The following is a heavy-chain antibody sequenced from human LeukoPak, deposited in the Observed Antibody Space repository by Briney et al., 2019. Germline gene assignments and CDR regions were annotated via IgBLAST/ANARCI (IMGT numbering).Heavy chain of an antibody. Sequence: SETLSLTCTVSGASMSSFYWSWIRQSPGKGLEWIGYIYSSGSTNYNPSLKSRVTISVDTSKNQFSLKLSSVTAADTAVYYCARESRQYSGYESDAFDIWGQGTMVTVSS. D-gene: IGHD5-12*01. CDR2: IYSSGST. CDR1: GASMSSFY. V-gene: IGHV4-59*01. CDR3: ARESRQYSGYESDAFDI. J-gene: IGHJ3*02.